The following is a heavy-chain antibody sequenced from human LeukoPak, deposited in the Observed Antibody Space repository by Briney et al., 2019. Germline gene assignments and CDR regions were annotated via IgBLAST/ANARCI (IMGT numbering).Heavy chain of an antibody. Sequence: GGSLRLSCAASGFTFSSYSMNWVRQAPGKGLEWVASISSSSSSIYYADSVKGRFTISRDNAKNSLYLQMNSLRAEDTAVYYCARDDPVGGWAFDIWGQGTRVTVSS. D-gene: IGHD6-19*01. J-gene: IGHJ3*02. CDR1: GFTFSSYS. CDR2: ISSSSSSI. CDR3: ARDDPVGGWAFDI. V-gene: IGHV3-21*04.